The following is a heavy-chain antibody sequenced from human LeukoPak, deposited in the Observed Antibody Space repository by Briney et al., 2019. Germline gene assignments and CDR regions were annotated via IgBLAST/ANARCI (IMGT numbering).Heavy chain of an antibody. CDR2: FDPESGET. CDR1: GYTLTELS. CDR3: ATLPPPDFWSTPCFDY. V-gene: IGHV1-24*01. D-gene: IGHD3-3*01. Sequence: ASVKVSCKVSGYTLTELSMHLVRQAPGKGLEWMGGFDPESGETNYAQKFQGRVTMTEDTSTDTAYMELSSLRSEDTAVSYCATLPPPDFWSTPCFDYWAQGPWVTVSS. J-gene: IGHJ4*02.